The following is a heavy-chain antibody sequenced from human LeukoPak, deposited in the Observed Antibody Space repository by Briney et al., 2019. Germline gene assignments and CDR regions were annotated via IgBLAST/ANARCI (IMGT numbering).Heavy chain of an antibody. CDR3: ARRYYYDSSAFDY. CDR1: GGSISSYY. D-gene: IGHD3-22*01. Sequence: SETPSLTCTVSGGSISSYYWSWIRQPPGKGLEWIGYIYYSGSTNYNPSLKSRVTISVDTSKNQFSLKLSSVTAADTAVYYCARRYYYDSSAFDYWGQGTLVTVSS. CDR2: IYYSGST. J-gene: IGHJ4*02. V-gene: IGHV4-59*01.